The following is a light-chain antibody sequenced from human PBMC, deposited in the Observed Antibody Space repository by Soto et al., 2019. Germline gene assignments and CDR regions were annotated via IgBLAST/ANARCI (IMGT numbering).Light chain of an antibody. CDR2: WAS. CDR3: QQYYNTPFT. CDR1: QSVFYSPNNKDY. J-gene: IGKJ3*01. Sequence: DIVMTQSPDSLSVSLGERATINCKSSQSVFYSPNNKDYLAWYQQKPGQPPKLLIYWASTRESGVPDRFSASGSGKDFTLTISSLQAGDVAVYYCQQYYNTPFTFGPGTRVDIK. V-gene: IGKV4-1*01.